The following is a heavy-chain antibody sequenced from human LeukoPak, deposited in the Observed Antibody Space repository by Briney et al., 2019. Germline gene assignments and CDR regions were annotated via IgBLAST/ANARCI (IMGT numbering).Heavy chain of an antibody. J-gene: IGHJ4*02. Sequence: WASVKVSCKASGYTFTSYYMHWVRQAPGQGLEWMGIINPSGGSTSYAQKFQGRVTMTTDTSTSTAYMELRSLRSDDTAVYYCAGSRGGATQGPYYFDYWGQGTLVTVSS. D-gene: IGHD1-26*01. CDR3: AGSRGGATQGPYYFDY. CDR1: GYTFTSYY. V-gene: IGHV1-46*01. CDR2: INPSGGST.